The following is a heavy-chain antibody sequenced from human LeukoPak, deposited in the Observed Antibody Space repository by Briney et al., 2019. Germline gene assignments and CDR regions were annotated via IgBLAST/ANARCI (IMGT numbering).Heavy chain of an antibody. J-gene: IGHJ6*02. Sequence: PSETLSLTCAVYGGSFSGYYWSWIRQPPGKGLEWIGEINHSGSTNYNPSLKSRVTISVDTSKNQFSLKLSSVTAADTAVYYCARGRYSSGWRPYYYYGMDVWGQGTTVTVSS. D-gene: IGHD6-19*01. CDR1: GGSFSGYY. V-gene: IGHV4-34*01. CDR2: INHSGST. CDR3: ARGRYSSGWRPYYYYGMDV.